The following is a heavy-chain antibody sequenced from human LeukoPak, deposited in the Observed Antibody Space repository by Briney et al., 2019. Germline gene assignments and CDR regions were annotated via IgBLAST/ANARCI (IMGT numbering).Heavy chain of an antibody. J-gene: IGHJ4*02. CDR1: GGSFSSYA. D-gene: IGHD3-22*01. V-gene: IGHV1-69*05. CDR3: ARVPHPSGYPYYFDY. CDR2: IIPIFGPA. Sequence: SVKVSCKASGGSFSSYAITWVRQAPGQGLEWMGRIIPIFGPANYAQKFQGRVTITTDESTSTAYMELSGLRSEDTAVYYCARVPHPSGYPYYFDYWGQGTLVTVSS.